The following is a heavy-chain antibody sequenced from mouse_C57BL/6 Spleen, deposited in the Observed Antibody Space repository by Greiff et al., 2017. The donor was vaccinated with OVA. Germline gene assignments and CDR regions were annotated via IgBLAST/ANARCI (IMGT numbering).Heavy chain of an antibody. CDR1: GFTFSDYG. Sequence: EVKVVESGGGLVKPGGSLKLSCAASGFTFSDYGMHWVRQAPEKGLEWVAYISSGSSTIYYADTVKGRFTISRDNAKNTLFLQMTSLRSEDTAMYYCARDSNNWYFDVWGTGTTVTVSS. CDR2: ISSGSSTI. CDR3: ARDSNNWYFDV. D-gene: IGHD2-5*01. V-gene: IGHV5-17*01. J-gene: IGHJ1*03.